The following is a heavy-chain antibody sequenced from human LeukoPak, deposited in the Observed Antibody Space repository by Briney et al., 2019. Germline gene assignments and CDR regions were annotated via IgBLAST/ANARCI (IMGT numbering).Heavy chain of an antibody. J-gene: IGHJ6*02. CDR1: GGTFSSYA. V-gene: IGHV1-69*04. Sequence: SVKVSCKASGGTFSSYAISWVRQAPGQGLEWMGRIIPILGIANYAQKFQGRVTITADKSTSAAYMELSSLRSEDTAVYYCASSSSSWSSYYYYGMDVWGQGTTVTVSS. D-gene: IGHD6-13*01. CDR2: IIPILGIA. CDR3: ASSSSSWSSYYYYGMDV.